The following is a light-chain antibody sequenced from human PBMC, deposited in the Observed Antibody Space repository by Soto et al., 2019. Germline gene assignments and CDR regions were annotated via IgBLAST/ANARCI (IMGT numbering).Light chain of an antibody. CDR1: QTISSW. CDR3: QRYNSYSAA. V-gene: IGKV1-5*03. CDR2: TAS. J-gene: IGKJ1*01. Sequence: DIQMTQSPSTLSGSVGDRVTITCRASQTISSWLAWYQQKPGKAPKLLIYTASTLKSGVPSRFSGSGSGTEFTLTISSLQPDDFATYYCQRYNSYSAAFGQGTKV.